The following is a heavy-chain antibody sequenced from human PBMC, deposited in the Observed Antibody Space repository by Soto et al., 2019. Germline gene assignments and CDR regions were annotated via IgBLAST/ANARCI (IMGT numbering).Heavy chain of an antibody. D-gene: IGHD4-4*01. J-gene: IGHJ5*02. CDR1: GSSFPNYP. CDR2: ISHDGVTK. V-gene: IGHV3-30-3*01. CDR3: VLGGYSSSWERHDP. Sequence: PGGSLRLCCAASGSSFPNYPMHWVRQTPDKGLEWLAVISHDGVTKNSADSVKGRFSISRDNSRHRLYLDMNRLRTEDTAMYYCVLGGYSSSWERHDPWGQGTLVTVSS.